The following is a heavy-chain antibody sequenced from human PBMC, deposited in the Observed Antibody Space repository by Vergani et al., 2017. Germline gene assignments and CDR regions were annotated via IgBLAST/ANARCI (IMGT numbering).Heavy chain of an antibody. Sequence: EVQLVESGGGLVKPGGSLRLSCAASGFTFSSYSMNWVRQAPGKGLEWVSSISSSSSYIYYADSVKGRFTISRDNAKNSLYLQMNSLRAEDTAVYYCARDYIVTGYVDYWGQGTLVTVSS. CDR3: ARDYIVTGYVDY. CDR1: GFTFSSYS. D-gene: IGHD3-9*01. J-gene: IGHJ4*02. V-gene: IGHV3-21*01. CDR2: ISSSSSYI.